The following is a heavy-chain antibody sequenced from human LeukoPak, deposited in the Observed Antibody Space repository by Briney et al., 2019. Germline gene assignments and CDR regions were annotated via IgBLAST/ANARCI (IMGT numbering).Heavy chain of an antibody. CDR2: VSDGGRT. CDR3: ARASTTFDD. J-gene: IGHJ4*02. CDR1: GGSITSYY. V-gene: IGHV4-59*01. D-gene: IGHD1-14*01. Sequence: PSETLSLTCSVSGGSITSYYWSWLRQPPGKGQEWIGHVSDGGRTNYSPSLRSRVSISVDTSKNQSSLKLNSVTAADTAVYFCARASTTFDDWGQGTLVTASS.